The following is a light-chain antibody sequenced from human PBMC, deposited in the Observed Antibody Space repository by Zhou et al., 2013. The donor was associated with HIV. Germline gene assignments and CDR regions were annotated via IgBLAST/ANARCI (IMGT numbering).Light chain of an antibody. Sequence: IQMTQSPSSFSASTGDTVSITCRASHYISTYLAWYQQKPGKAPKLLIYKASSLDTGVPSRFSGSGSGTEFTLTISGLQPDDFATYYCQQYASYSQTFGQGTKV. V-gene: IGKV1-5*03. CDR1: HYISTY. J-gene: IGKJ1*01. CDR3: QQYASYSQT. CDR2: KAS.